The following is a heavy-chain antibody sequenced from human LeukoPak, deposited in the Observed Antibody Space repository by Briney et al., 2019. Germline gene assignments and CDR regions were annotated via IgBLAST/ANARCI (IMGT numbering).Heavy chain of an antibody. D-gene: IGHD7-27*01. CDR2: IYPGDSDT. Sequence: GESLKISCEGSGYNFANSWIAWVRQMPGKGLEWMGIIYPGDSDTRYSPSFQGQVTISADKSISTAYLQWSSLKASDTAMCYCARHKTGGLGYYYYGMDVWGQGTTVTVSS. CDR3: ARHKTGGLGYYYYGMDV. J-gene: IGHJ6*02. CDR1: GYNFANSW. V-gene: IGHV5-51*01.